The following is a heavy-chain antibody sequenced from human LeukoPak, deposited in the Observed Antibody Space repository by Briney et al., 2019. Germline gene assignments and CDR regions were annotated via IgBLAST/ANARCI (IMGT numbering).Heavy chain of an antibody. CDR2: IWYDGSNK. V-gene: IGHV3-33*01. CDR3: ARDAGYCSGGSCYPGQFDY. J-gene: IGHJ4*02. D-gene: IGHD2-15*01. CDR1: GFTFSSYG. Sequence: GGSLRLSCAASGFTFSSYGMHWVRQAPGKGLEWVAVIWYDGSNKYYADSVKGRFTISRDNSKNTLYLQMNSLRAEDTAVYYCARDAGYCSGGSCYPGQFDYWGQGTLVNVSS.